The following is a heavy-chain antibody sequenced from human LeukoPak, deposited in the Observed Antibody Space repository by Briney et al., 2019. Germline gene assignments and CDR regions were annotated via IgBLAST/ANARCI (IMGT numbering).Heavy chain of an antibody. CDR3: ARDHITMVRGVILPNYYYGMDV. Sequence: AASVKVSCKASGYTFTSYGISWVRQAPGQGLEWMGWISAYNGNTNYAQKLQGRVTITADKSTSTAYMELSSLRSEDTAMYYCARDHITMVRGVILPNYYYGMDVWGQGTTVTVSS. CDR2: ISAYNGNT. J-gene: IGHJ6*02. D-gene: IGHD3-10*01. V-gene: IGHV1-18*01. CDR1: GYTFTSYG.